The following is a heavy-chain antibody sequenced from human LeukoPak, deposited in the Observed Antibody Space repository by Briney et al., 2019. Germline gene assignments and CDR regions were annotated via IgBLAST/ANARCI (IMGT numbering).Heavy chain of an antibody. V-gene: IGHV1-2*02. CDR2: INPNSGDT. CDR3: AREGYCGSTSCYSQEKHFDY. D-gene: IGHD2-2*02. J-gene: IGHJ4*02. Sequence: ASVKVSCKASGGTFSSYAISWVRQAPGQGLEWVGWINPNSGDTKYAQKFQGRVTITRDTSISTAYMELSRLRSDDTAVYYCAREGYCGSTSCYSQEKHFDYWGQGTLVTVSS. CDR1: GGTFSSYA.